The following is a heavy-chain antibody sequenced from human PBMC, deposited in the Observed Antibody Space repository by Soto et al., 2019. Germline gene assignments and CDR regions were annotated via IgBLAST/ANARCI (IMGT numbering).Heavy chain of an antibody. J-gene: IGHJ6*02. CDR2: IIPIFGTA. D-gene: IGHD6-13*01. CDR1: GGTFSSYA. Sequence: GASVKVSCKASGGTFSSYAISWVRQAPGQGLEWMGGIIPIFGTANYAQKFQGRVTITADESTSTAYMELSSLRSEDTAVYYCARVRIAAAGTMYYYYGMDVWGQGTTVTVSS. CDR3: ARVRIAAAGTMYYYYGMDV. V-gene: IGHV1-69*13.